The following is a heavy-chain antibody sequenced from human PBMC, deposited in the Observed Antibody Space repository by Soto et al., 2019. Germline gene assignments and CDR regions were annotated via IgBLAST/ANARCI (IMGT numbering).Heavy chain of an antibody. V-gene: IGHV1-8*01. CDR1: GYTFTSYD. Sequence: ASVKVSCKASGYTFTSYDINWVRQATGQGLEWMGWMNPNSGNTGYAQKFQGRVTMTRNTSISTAYMELSSLRSEDTAVYYCARGLRYSSSWPPGSWGQGTLVPSPQ. CDR2: MNPNSGNT. CDR3: ARGLRYSSSWPPGS. D-gene: IGHD6-13*01. J-gene: IGHJ5*02.